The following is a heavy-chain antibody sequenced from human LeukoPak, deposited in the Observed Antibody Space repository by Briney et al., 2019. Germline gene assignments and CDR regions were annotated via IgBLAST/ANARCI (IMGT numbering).Heavy chain of an antibody. Sequence: GGSLRLSCAASGFTLSGYWMSWVRRAPGKGLEWVANIKQDGNEKYYVDSVRGRFTISRDNAKNSLYLQMNSLRAEDTAVYYCARDFGLLLGGVDYWGQGTLVTVSS. CDR3: ARDFGLLLGGVDY. D-gene: IGHD3-16*01. V-gene: IGHV3-7*01. CDR2: IKQDGNEK. CDR1: GFTLSGYW. J-gene: IGHJ4*02.